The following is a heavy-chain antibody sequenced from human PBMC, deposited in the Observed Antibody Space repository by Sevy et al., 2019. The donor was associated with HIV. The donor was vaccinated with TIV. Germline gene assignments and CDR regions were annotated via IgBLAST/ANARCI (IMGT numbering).Heavy chain of an antibody. Sequence: SETLSLTCTVSGGSISSGDYYWSWIRQPPGKGLQWIGYIYSSGGTYYNPFLNCRVSMSVDTSKNQFSLKLSSVTAADTAVYYCASKRGYSSGPFDYWGQGTLVTVSS. D-gene: IGHD3-22*01. CDR1: GGSISSGDYY. CDR2: IYSSGGT. V-gene: IGHV4-30-4*01. J-gene: IGHJ4*02. CDR3: ASKRGYSSGPFDY.